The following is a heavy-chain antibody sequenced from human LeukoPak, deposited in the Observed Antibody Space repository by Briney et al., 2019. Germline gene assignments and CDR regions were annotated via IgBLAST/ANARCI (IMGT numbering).Heavy chain of an antibody. CDR2: IYDSGST. D-gene: IGHD3-9*01. V-gene: IGHV4-59*01. J-gene: IGHJ4*02. Sequence: SETLSLSCAISGASISAYYWTWIRQPPGKGQQWIGYIYDSGSTNYNPSLKSRVTISVDTSKNQFSLKLSSVTAADTAVYYCARSYDILTGPDYWGQGTLVTVSS. CDR3: ARSYDILTGPDY. CDR1: GASISAYY.